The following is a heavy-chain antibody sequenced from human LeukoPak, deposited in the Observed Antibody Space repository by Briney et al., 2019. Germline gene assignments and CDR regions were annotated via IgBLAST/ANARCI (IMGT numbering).Heavy chain of an antibody. Sequence: ASVKVSCKASGYTFTGYYMHWVRQATGQGLEWMGWMNPNSGNTGYAQKFQGRVTMTRNTSISTAYMELSSLRSEDTAVYYCARAPSRKSRYCSGGSCLTARYYFDYWGQGTLVTVSS. V-gene: IGHV1-8*02. J-gene: IGHJ4*02. CDR1: GYTFTGYY. D-gene: IGHD2-15*01. CDR3: ARAPSRKSRYCSGGSCLTARYYFDY. CDR2: MNPNSGNT.